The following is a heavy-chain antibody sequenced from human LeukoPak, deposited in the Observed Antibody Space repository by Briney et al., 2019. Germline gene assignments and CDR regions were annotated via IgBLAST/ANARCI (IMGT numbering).Heavy chain of an antibody. D-gene: IGHD6-6*01. Sequence: PGGSLRLSCAASGFTFSSYAMSWVRQAPGKGLEWVSAISGSGGSTYYADSVKGRFTISRDNSKNTLYLQMNSLRAEDTAVYYCANDYTIAARPYYFDYWGQGTLVTVSS. CDR2: ISGSGGST. J-gene: IGHJ4*02. CDR1: GFTFSSYA. V-gene: IGHV3-23*01. CDR3: ANDYTIAARPYYFDY.